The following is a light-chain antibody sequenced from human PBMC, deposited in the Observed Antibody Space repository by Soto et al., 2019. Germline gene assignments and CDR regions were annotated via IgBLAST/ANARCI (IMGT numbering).Light chain of an antibody. CDR2: DVS. Sequence: QYALTQPASVSGSPGQSITISCTGTSSDAGGYNYVSWYQQHPGKAPKLMIYDVSNRPSGVSNRISGSKSGNTASLTISGRQAEDEANYYCSSYTSISTWYVFGTGTKLTVL. V-gene: IGLV2-14*01. J-gene: IGLJ1*01. CDR3: SSYTSISTWYV. CDR1: SSDAGGYNY.